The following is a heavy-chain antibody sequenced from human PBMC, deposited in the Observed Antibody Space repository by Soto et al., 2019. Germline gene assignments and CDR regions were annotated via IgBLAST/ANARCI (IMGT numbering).Heavy chain of an antibody. CDR2: ISGSGGST. CDR1: GFTFSSYA. D-gene: IGHD3-22*01. Sequence: GGSLRLSCAASGFTFSSYAMSWARQAPGKGLEWVSAISGSGGSTYYADSVKGRFTISRDNSKNTLYLQMNSLRAEDTAVYYCAKVRLYYYDSSGYFGYWGQGTLVTVSS. J-gene: IGHJ4*02. V-gene: IGHV3-23*01. CDR3: AKVRLYYYDSSGYFGY.